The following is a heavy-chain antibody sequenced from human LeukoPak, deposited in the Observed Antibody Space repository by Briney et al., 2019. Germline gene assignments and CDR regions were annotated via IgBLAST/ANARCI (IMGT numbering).Heavy chain of an antibody. CDR1: GFTFSSYE. CDR3: AKGLGYYSDY. Sequence: GGSLRLSCAASGFTFSSYEMNWVRQAPGKGLEWVSAISGSGGSTYYADSVKGRFTISRDNSKNTLYLQMHSLRPEDTALYYCAKGLGYYSDYWGQGTLVTVSS. D-gene: IGHD1-26*01. V-gene: IGHV3-23*01. J-gene: IGHJ4*02. CDR2: ISGSGGST.